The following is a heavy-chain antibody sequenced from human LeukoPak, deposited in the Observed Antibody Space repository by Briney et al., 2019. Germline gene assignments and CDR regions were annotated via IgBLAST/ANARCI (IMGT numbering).Heavy chain of an antibody. CDR2: IYYSGST. CDR3: ARRQTGTSYFDY. J-gene: IGHJ4*02. Sequence: TSETLSLTCTVSGGSISSYYWSWIRQPPGKGLEWIGYIYYSGSTNYNPSLKSRVTISVDTSKNQFSLKLSSVTAADTAVYYCARRQTGTSYFDYWGQGTLVTVSS. CDR1: GGSISSYY. V-gene: IGHV4-59*08. D-gene: IGHD1-1*01.